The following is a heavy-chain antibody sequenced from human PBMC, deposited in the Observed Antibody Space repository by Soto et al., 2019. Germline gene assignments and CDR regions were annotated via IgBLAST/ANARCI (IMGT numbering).Heavy chain of an antibody. CDR2: INHSGST. J-gene: IGHJ4*02. Sequence: QVQLQQWGAGLLKPSETLSLTCAVYGGSFSGYYWTWIRQPPGTGLEWIGEINHSGSTNYNPSLKSRVTISVDTSQLQFSLKLTSVTAAVPAVYFCARDKITGLFDYWGQGTLVTVSS. D-gene: IGHD2-8*02. CDR1: GGSFSGYY. V-gene: IGHV4-34*01. CDR3: ARDKITGLFDY.